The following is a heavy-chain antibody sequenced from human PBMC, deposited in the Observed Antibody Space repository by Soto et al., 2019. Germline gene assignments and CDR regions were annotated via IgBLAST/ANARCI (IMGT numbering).Heavy chain of an antibody. D-gene: IGHD3-22*01. V-gene: IGHV3-30-3*01. CDR1: GFTFDTYG. Sequence: PGGSLRLSCVASGFTFDTYGIHWVRQAPGKGLQWVALISYEGSNTYYADSVKGRFTISRDNSKNTLYLQMNSLRAEDTAVYYCAKDRPVTMIVVDYYGMDVWGQGTTVTVS. CDR3: AKDRPVTMIVVDYYGMDV. CDR2: ISYEGSNT. J-gene: IGHJ6*02.